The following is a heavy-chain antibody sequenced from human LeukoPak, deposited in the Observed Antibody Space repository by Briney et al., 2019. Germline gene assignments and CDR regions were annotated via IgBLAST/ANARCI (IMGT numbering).Heavy chain of an antibody. D-gene: IGHD3-22*01. J-gene: IGHJ2*01. CDR3: ARGRRGSSGPWRWYFDL. Sequence: VASVNVSCKASRFTLTNFDIHWVRQATGQGLEWMGWMNSNTGNTGYAQEFQGRVTMTRDTSIGTAYMELNNLRSEDTAVYYCARGRRGSSGPWRWYFDLWGRGTLVTASS. CDR1: RFTLTNFD. V-gene: IGHV1-8*01. CDR2: MNSNTGNT.